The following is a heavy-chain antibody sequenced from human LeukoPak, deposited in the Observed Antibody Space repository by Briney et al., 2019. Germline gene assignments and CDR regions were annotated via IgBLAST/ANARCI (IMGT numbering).Heavy chain of an antibody. CDR2: IYYTGRT. J-gene: IGHJ4*02. CDR3: VRDRWRSNWFLDY. D-gene: IGHD6-13*01. V-gene: IGHV4-39*07. Sequence: PSETLSLTCNVSNVSISSSSYYWGWISQPPGKGLEWIGSIYYTGRTYYNPSLKSRVTLSIDTSNNKFSLMLSAVTAADTAVYYCVRDRWRSNWFLDYWGQGTLVSVSS. CDR1: NVSISSSSYY.